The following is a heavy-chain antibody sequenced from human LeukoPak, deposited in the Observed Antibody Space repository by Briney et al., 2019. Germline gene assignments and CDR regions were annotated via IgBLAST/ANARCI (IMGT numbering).Heavy chain of an antibody. CDR1: GGSFSGYY. V-gene: IGHV4-34*01. J-gene: IGHJ6*03. D-gene: IGHD3-3*01. CDR2: INHSGST. Sequence: SETLSLTCAVYGGSFSGYYWSWNRQPPGKGLEWMGEINHSGSTNYNPSLKSRVNISVDTSKNQFSLKLSSVTAADTAVYYCARGPPMESTNYDFWSGPYYYYMDVWGKGTTVTVSS. CDR3: ARGPPMESTNYDFWSGPYYYYMDV.